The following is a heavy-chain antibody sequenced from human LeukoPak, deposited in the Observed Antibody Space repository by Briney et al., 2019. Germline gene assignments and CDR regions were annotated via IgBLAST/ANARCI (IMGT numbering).Heavy chain of an antibody. CDR3: AASLRFLEWLYDY. D-gene: IGHD3-3*01. V-gene: IGHV1-2*02. Sequence: GASVKVSCKASGYTFTGYYMHWVRQAPEQGLEWMGWINPNSGGTNYAQKFQGRVTMTRDTSISTAYMELSRLTSDDTAVYYCAASLRFLEWLYDYWGQGTLVTVSS. J-gene: IGHJ4*02. CDR2: INPNSGGT. CDR1: GYTFTGYY.